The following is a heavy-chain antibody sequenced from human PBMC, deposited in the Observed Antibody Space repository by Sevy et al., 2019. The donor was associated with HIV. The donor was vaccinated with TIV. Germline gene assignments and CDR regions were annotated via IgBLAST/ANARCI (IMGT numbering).Heavy chain of an antibody. CDR3: ARHCSSISCSHAFDI. Sequence: SETLSLTCAVYSGSFSGYYWSWIRQPPVKGLEWIGEINHSGSANYNPSLKSRVTISVDTSKNQFSLKLSSVTAADTAVYYCARHCSSISCSHAFDIWGLGTMVTVSS. CDR1: SGSFSGYY. D-gene: IGHD2-2*01. V-gene: IGHV4-34*01. CDR2: INHSGSA. J-gene: IGHJ3*02.